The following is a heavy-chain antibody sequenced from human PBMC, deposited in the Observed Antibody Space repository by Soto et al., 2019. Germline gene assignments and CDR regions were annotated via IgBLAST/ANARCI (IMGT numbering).Heavy chain of an antibody. CDR3: AREPKRDYYDSSGYLDY. V-gene: IGHV3-33*01. D-gene: IGHD3-22*01. Sequence: ESGGGVVQPGRSLRLSCAASGFTFSSYGMHWVRQAPGKGLEWVAVIWYDGSNKYYADSVKGRFTISRDNSKNTLYLQMNSLRAEDTAVYYCAREPKRDYYDSSGYLDYWGQGTLVTVSS. CDR2: IWYDGSNK. J-gene: IGHJ4*02. CDR1: GFTFSSYG.